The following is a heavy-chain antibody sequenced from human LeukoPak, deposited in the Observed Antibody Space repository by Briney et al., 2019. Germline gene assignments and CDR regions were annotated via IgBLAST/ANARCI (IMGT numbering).Heavy chain of an antibody. CDR1: GYSFTSYW. Sequence: GESLKISRKGSGYSFTSYWIGWVRQMPGKGLEWMGIIYPGDSDTRYSPSFQGQVTISADKSISTAYLQWSSLKASDTAMYYCARPLCSSTSCYFFGGFDPWGQGTLVTVSS. D-gene: IGHD2-2*01. V-gene: IGHV5-51*01. CDR2: IYPGDSDT. J-gene: IGHJ5*02. CDR3: ARPLCSSTSCYFFGGFDP.